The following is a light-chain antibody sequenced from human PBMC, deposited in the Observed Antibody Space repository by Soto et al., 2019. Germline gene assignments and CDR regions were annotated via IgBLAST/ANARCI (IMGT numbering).Light chain of an antibody. Sequence: QSALTQPASVSGAPGQSITISCTGTSSDVGAYKYVSWYQQHPGKAPKLMIFEVSARPSEVSNPVSGSKSGNTASLTIAGPQDEDEADYYCSSYTSSRTLVFGGGTKLTVL. CDR3: SSYTSSRTLV. CDR1: SSDVGAYKY. J-gene: IGLJ2*01. CDR2: EVS. V-gene: IGLV2-14*01.